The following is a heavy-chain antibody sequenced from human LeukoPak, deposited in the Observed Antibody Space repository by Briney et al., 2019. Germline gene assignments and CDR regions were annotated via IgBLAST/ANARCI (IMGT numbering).Heavy chain of an antibody. CDR1: GFTFSSYW. Sequence: PGGSLRLSCAASGFTFSSYWMSWVRQAPGKGLEWVSGISGSGGSTYYADSMKGRFTISRDISKNTLYLQMNSLRAEDTAVYYCAKPPGAAAGTDWVFDYWGQGTLVTVSS. V-gene: IGHV3-23*01. D-gene: IGHD6-13*01. CDR3: AKPPGAAAGTDWVFDY. CDR2: ISGSGGST. J-gene: IGHJ4*02.